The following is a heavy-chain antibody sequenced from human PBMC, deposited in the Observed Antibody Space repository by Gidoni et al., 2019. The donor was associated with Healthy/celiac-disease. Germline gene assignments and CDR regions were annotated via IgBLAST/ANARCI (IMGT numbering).Heavy chain of an antibody. CDR2: ISGSGGST. J-gene: IGHJ5*02. D-gene: IGHD2-15*01. CDR1: GFPFSSYA. Sequence: EVQLLESGGGLVQPGGSLRLSCAASGFPFSSYAMSWVRQAPGKGPEWVSAISGSGGSTYYADSVKGRFTISRDNSKNTLYLQMNSLRAEDTAVYYCAKEGYCSGGSCYSFDWFDPWGQGTLVTVSS. CDR3: AKEGYCSGGSCYSFDWFDP. V-gene: IGHV3-23*01.